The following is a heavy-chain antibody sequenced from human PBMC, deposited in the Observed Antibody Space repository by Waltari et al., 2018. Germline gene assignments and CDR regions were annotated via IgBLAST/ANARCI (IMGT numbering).Heavy chain of an antibody. V-gene: IGHV4-4*07. CDR2: IFSSGRP. Sequence: QVPLHESGPGLVTASETLSLTCSGSRGSLSGFYWRWVRKPAGKGLEWIGRIFSSGRPNYNATLKSRVTMSLDTSKNGFSLILSSVTAADTGVYYCARHRRLGNKYYYDLDVWGQGTTVSLS. CDR3: ARHRRLGNKYYYDLDV. D-gene: IGHD3-22*01. CDR1: RGSLSGFY. J-gene: IGHJ6*02.